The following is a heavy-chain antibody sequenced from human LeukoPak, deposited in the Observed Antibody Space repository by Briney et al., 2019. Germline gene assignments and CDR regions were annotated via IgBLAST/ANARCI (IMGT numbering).Heavy chain of an antibody. CDR3: AKGSYGYWDAFDI. CDR2: ISGSGGST. J-gene: IGHJ3*02. D-gene: IGHD5-18*01. Sequence: PGGSLRLSCAASGFTFSSYGMSWVRQAPGKGLEWVSAISGSGGSTYYADSVKGRFTISRDNSKNTLYLHMNSLRAEDTAVYYCAKGSYGYWDAFDIWGQGTMVTVSS. V-gene: IGHV3-23*01. CDR1: GFTFSSYG.